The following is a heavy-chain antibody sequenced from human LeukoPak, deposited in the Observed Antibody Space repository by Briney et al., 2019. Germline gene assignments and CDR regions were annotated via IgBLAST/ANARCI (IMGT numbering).Heavy chain of an antibody. CDR3: AXVSSRKXDFDY. Sequence: ASVKVSCKASGYTFTGYYMHWVRQAPGQGLEWMGRINPNSGGTNYAQKFQGRVTMTRDTSISTAYMELSRLRSDDTAVYYCAXVSSRKXDFDYWGQGTLVTVSS. CDR1: GYTFTGYY. D-gene: IGHD6-13*01. CDR2: INPNSGGT. V-gene: IGHV1-2*06. J-gene: IGHJ4*02.